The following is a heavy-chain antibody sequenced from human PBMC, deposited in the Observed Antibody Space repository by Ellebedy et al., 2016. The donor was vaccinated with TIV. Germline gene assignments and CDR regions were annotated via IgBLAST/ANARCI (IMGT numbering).Heavy chain of an antibody. D-gene: IGHD6-19*01. V-gene: IGHV3-7*01. Sequence: GESLKISCAASGFTFSNYWMTWVRQAPGKGLEWVANINQDGSERHYVDSVKGRFAISRDNARNSLHLQMNSLRAEDTAVYYCARDQWLGRAYYFDNWGQGTLVTVSS. CDR2: INQDGSER. CDR3: ARDQWLGRAYYFDN. J-gene: IGHJ4*02. CDR1: GFTFSNYW.